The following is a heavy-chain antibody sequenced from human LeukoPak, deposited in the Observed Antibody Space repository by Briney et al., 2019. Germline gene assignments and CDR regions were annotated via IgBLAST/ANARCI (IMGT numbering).Heavy chain of an antibody. CDR3: ARERRGYSAWFDP. CDR1: GGSISSSNYF. CDR2: VYYRGST. J-gene: IGHJ5*02. V-gene: IGHV4-39*07. Sequence: SETLSLTCTVSGGSISSSNYFWGWIRQPPGKGLEWIGSVYYRGSTYYNPSLKSRVTISVDTSKNQFSLKLSSVTAADTAVYYCARERRGYSAWFDPWGQGTLVTVSS. D-gene: IGHD1-26*01.